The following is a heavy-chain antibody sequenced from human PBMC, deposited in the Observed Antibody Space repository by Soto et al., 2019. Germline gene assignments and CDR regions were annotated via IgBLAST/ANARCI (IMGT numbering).Heavy chain of an antibody. CDR2: ISGYNGNP. V-gene: IGHV1-18*04. CDR1: GYTFTTYG. D-gene: IGHD2-2*01. J-gene: IGHJ6*02. CDR3: AIVGHCSSRTCSTHYYYYGMDV. Sequence: QVQLVQSGAEVKKPGASVRVSCKASGYTFTTYGISWVRQAPGQGLEWMGWISGYNGNPNYAENFQGRVTMTTDTSTSTVYVGRRSVRSDDTAVYYCAIVGHCSSRTCSTHYYYYGMDVWGQGTTGTVSS.